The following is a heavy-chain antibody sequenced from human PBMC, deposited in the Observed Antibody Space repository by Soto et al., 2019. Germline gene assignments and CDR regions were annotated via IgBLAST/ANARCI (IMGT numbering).Heavy chain of an antibody. Sequence: QVQLVESGGGVVQPGRSLRLSCAASGFTFRIYGMHWGRQAPGKGLEWVAVISLNGGYQHYADFVKGRFTISRDASKNMGFLQWNRLIPEDTAVYACARNGGTSLLRGYLDFGGPGTLVTVSS. D-gene: IGHD3-9*01. V-gene: IGHV3-30*03. CDR1: GFTFRIYG. J-gene: IGHJ4*02. CDR3: ARNGGTSLLRGYLDF. CDR2: ISLNGGYQ.